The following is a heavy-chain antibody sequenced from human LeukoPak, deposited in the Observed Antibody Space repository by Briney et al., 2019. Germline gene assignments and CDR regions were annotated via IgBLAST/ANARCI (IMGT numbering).Heavy chain of an antibody. Sequence: GGSLRLSCAASGFTFSSYAIHWVRQAPGKGLEWVGRIKSKTDGGTTDYAAPVKGRFTISRDDSKNTLYLQMNSLKTEDTAVYYCTTSLRSVTYWGQGTLVTVSS. V-gene: IGHV3-15*01. J-gene: IGHJ4*02. D-gene: IGHD4-17*01. CDR1: GFTFSSYA. CDR3: TTSLRSVTY. CDR2: IKSKTDGGTT.